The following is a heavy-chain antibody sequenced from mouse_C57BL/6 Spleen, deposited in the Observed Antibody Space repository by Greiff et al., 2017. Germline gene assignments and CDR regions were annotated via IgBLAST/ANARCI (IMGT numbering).Heavy chain of an antibody. Sequence: QVQLKQPGAELVMPGASVKLSCKASGYTFTSYWMHWVKQRPGQGLEWIGEIDPSDSYTNYNQKFKGKSTLTVDKSSSTAYMQLSSLTSEDSAVYYCARRDYYGSSYWFAYWGQGTLVTVSA. J-gene: IGHJ3*01. V-gene: IGHV1-69*01. D-gene: IGHD1-1*01. CDR3: ARRDYYGSSYWFAY. CDR2: IDPSDSYT. CDR1: GYTFTSYW.